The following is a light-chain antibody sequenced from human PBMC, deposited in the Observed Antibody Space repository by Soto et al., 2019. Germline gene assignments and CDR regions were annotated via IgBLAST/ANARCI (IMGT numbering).Light chain of an antibody. V-gene: IGKV1-5*01. CDR3: QQYESYMT. J-gene: IGKJ1*01. CDR1: LSVSNW. Sequence: DIQMTQSPSTLSASVGDRVTITCRASLSVSNWLAWYQQKPGKNPKLLIYDASSLESGVPSRFSGSGSGTEFTLTISSLQPDDSATYYCQQYESYMTFGQGTKVDIK. CDR2: DAS.